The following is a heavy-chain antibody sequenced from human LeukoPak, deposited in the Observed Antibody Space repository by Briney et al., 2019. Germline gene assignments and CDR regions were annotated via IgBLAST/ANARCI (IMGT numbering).Heavy chain of an antibody. J-gene: IGHJ3*02. Sequence: PPGGSLRLSCAASGFTFSSYSMNWVGQAPGKGLEGVSYISSSSSTIYYADSVKGRFTISRDNAKNSLYLQMNRLRDEGTAVYYCARDRDYCSSTSCYSDAFDIWGQGTMVTVSS. D-gene: IGHD2-2*01. CDR2: ISSSSSTI. CDR1: GFTFSSYS. CDR3: ARDRDYCSSTSCYSDAFDI. V-gene: IGHV3-48*02.